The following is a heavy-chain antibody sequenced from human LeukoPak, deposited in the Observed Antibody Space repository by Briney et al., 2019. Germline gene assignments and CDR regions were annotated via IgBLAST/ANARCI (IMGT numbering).Heavy chain of an antibody. CDR2: MNPNSGNT. Sequence: EASVKVSCKASGYTFTSYDINWVRQATGQGLEWMGWMNPNSGNTGYAQKFQGRVTMTRNTSISTAYMELSSQRSEDTAVYYCARGRRRYCSSTSCSYYYYMDVWGKGTTVTVSS. V-gene: IGHV1-8*01. D-gene: IGHD2-2*01. J-gene: IGHJ6*03. CDR1: GYTFTSYD. CDR3: ARGRRRYCSSTSCSYYYYMDV.